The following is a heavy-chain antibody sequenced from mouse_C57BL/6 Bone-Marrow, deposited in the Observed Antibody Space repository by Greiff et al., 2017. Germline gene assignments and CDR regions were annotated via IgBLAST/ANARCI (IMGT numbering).Heavy chain of an antibody. Sequence: QVQLKESGPELVKPGASVKISCKASGYAFSSSWMNWVKQRPGKGLEWIGRIYPGDGDTNYNGKFKGKATLTADKSSSTAYMQLSSLASEDSAVYFCASSYLDYWGQGTTLTVSS. CDR3: ASSYLDY. CDR2: IYPGDGDT. J-gene: IGHJ2*01. CDR1: GYAFSSSW. V-gene: IGHV1-82*01.